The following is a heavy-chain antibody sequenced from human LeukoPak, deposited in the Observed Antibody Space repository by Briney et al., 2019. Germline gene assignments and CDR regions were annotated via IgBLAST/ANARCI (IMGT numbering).Heavy chain of an antibody. Sequence: PSQTLSLTCAVSGGSISSGGYSWSWIRQPPGKGLEWIGYIYHSGSTYYNPSLKSRVTISVDRSKNQFSLKLSSVTAADTAVYYCNTPSYCSGGSCQDYWGQGTLVTVSS. J-gene: IGHJ4*02. V-gene: IGHV4-30-2*01. CDR3: NTPSYCSGGSCQDY. CDR2: IYHSGST. CDR1: GGSISSGGYS. D-gene: IGHD2-15*01.